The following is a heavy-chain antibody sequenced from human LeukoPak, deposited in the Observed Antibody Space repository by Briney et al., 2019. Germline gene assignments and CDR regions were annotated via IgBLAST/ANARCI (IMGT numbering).Heavy chain of an antibody. CDR3: ASPGLNFWSGYSANFDY. CDR2: ISYDGSNK. J-gene: IGHJ4*02. CDR1: GFTFSSYG. Sequence: GGSLRLSCAASGFTFSSYGMHWVRQAPGKGLEWVAVISYDGSNKYYADSVKGRFTISRDNSKNTLYLQMNSLRAEDTAVYYCASPGLNFWSGYSANFDYWGQGTLVTVSS. D-gene: IGHD3-3*01. V-gene: IGHV3-30*19.